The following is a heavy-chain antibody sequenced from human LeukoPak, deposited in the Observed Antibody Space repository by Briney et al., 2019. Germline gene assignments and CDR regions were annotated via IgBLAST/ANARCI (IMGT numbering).Heavy chain of an antibody. D-gene: IGHD3-10*01. CDR1: GYTFTGYY. CDR2: IAPSSGTT. J-gene: IGHJ4*02. Sequence: ASVKVSCKASGYTFTGYYMHWVRQAPGQGLEWMGVIAPSSGTTSYAQKFQGRVTMTRDTSTSTLYMELSSLTSEDTAVYYCARASGSSAVPFDYWGQGTLVTVSS. V-gene: IGHV1-46*01. CDR3: ARASGSSAVPFDY.